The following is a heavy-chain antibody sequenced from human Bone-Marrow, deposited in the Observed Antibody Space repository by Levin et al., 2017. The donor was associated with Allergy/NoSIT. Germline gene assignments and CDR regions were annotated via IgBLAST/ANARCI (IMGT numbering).Heavy chain of an antibody. CDR1: GFTFSSYG. CDR2: ISGSGRHI. D-gene: IGHD6-13*01. CDR3: ARDEGPFSSSMSFDY. V-gene: IGHV3-21*01. J-gene: IGHJ4*01. Sequence: PGGSLRLSCAGSGFTFSSYGMNWVRQAPGKGLEWVSSISGSGRHIYSSDSMKGRFTISRDNANNSLYLQMNSLTAEDTAIYYCARDEGPFSSSMSFDYWGHGTLVTVSS.